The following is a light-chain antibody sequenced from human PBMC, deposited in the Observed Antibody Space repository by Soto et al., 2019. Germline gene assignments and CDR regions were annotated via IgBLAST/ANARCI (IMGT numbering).Light chain of an antibody. CDR2: GAS. V-gene: IGKV3-15*01. CDR3: QQYNNWPPSIT. CDR1: QNINNN. Sequence: EIVMTQSPVTLSVSPGERATLSCMASQNINNNLAWYQQKPGQAPRLLIYGASTRATGISARFSGGGSGTEFTLSISSLQSEDFAVYYCQQYNNWPPSITFGQGTRLEI. J-gene: IGKJ5*01.